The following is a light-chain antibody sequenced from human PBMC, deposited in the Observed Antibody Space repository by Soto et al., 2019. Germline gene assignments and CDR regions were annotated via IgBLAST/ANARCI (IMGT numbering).Light chain of an antibody. CDR2: GAS. CDR1: QSFRSSY. Sequence: EIVWTQSPGTLYLSPGERATLSCRASQSFRSSYLAWYQQKPGQAPRLLIYGASSMATGIPDRFRGRGSGTDFTLTLSRLEPEEFAVYYCQQYGSSPLTFGGATKVEIK. J-gene: IGKJ4*01. CDR3: QQYGSSPLT. V-gene: IGKV3-20*01.